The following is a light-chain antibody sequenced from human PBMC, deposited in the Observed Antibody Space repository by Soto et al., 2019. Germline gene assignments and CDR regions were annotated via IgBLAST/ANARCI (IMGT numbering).Light chain of an antibody. CDR3: CSYSGSSPYV. CDR1: RSDVGSYNL. V-gene: IGLV2-23*02. J-gene: IGLJ1*01. Sequence: QSALTQPASVSGSPGQSITISCTGTRSDVGSYNLVSWYQQHPGKAPKLMIYEVSKRPSGVSNRFSGSKSGNTASLTISGLQAEDEADYYCCSYSGSSPYVVGTVTKVTVL. CDR2: EVS.